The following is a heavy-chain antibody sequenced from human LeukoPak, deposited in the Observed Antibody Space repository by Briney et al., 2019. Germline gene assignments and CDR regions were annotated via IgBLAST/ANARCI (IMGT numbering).Heavy chain of an antibody. CDR3: ARALGYCSGGTCHRHFDY. CDR2: ITNTGGTT. CDR1: GFSFSTYA. Sequence: GGSLRLSCAASGFSFSTYAMNWARQTPGKGLEWVSYITNTGGTTYSADSVKGRFTISRDNAKNSLYLQMNSLRDEDTAIYYCARALGYCSGGTCHRHFDYWGQGTLVTVSS. J-gene: IGHJ4*02. V-gene: IGHV3-48*02. D-gene: IGHD2-15*01.